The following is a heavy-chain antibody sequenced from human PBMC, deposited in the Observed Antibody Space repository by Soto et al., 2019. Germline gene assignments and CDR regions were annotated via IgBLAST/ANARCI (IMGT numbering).Heavy chain of an antibody. D-gene: IGHD3-22*01. J-gene: IGHJ6*02. Sequence: PSETLSLTCAFYGGSFIGYYWSWIRQPPGKGLEWIGEINHSGSTNYNPSLKSRVTISVDTSKNQFSLKLSSVTAADTAVYYCARTTYYYDSSGYYHGTKRSNGMDVWGQGTTVTVSS. CDR3: ARTTYYYDSSGYYHGTKRSNGMDV. CDR1: GGSFIGYY. V-gene: IGHV4-34*01. CDR2: INHSGST.